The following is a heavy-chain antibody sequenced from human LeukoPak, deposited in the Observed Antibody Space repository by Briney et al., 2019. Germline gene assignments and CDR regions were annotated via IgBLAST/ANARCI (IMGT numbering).Heavy chain of an antibody. V-gene: IGHV4-39*07. J-gene: IGHJ6*03. CDR2: IYYTGST. D-gene: IGHD3-16*01. CDR3: ARETSQKGAHYMDV. CDR1: GDSISSNIYY. Sequence: SETLSLTCSVSGDSISSNIYYWACIRQPPGKGLEWIGSIYYTGSTYYNPSLKSRVTISVDTSKNQFSLKLSSVTAADTAVYYCARETSQKGAHYMDVWGKGTTVTISS.